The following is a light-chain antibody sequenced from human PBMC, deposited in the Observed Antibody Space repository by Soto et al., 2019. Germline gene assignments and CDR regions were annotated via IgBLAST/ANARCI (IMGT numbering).Light chain of an antibody. CDR1: SSNIGSNY. Sequence: QSVLTQPPSASGTPGQRVTISCSGSSSNIGSNYVYWYQQLRGTAPKLLIYRNNQRPSGVPDRFSGSKSGTSASLAISGLRSEDEADYYCAAWDDSLSGHYVFGTGTKLTVL. V-gene: IGLV1-47*01. CDR2: RNN. J-gene: IGLJ1*01. CDR3: AAWDDSLSGHYV.